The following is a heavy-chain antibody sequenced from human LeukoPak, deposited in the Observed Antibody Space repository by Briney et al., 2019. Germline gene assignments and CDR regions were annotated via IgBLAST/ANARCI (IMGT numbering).Heavy chain of an antibody. CDR3: ARVCEDYDILTGYCTPLYYYYYMDV. CDR2: ISAYNGNT. V-gene: IGHV1-18*01. J-gene: IGHJ6*03. Sequence: ASVKVSCKASGYTFTSYGISWVRQAPGQGLEWMGWISAYNGNTNYAQKLQGRVTMTTDTSTSTAYMELRSLRSDDTAVYYCARVCEDYDILTGYCTPLYYYYYMDVWGKGTTVTISS. CDR1: GYTFTSYG. D-gene: IGHD3-9*01.